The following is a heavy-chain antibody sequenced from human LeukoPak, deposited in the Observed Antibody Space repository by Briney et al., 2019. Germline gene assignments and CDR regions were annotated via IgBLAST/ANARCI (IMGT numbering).Heavy chain of an antibody. D-gene: IGHD5-18*01. CDR1: GGSISSSNW. J-gene: IGHJ1*01. Sequence: SGTLSLTCAVSGGSISSSNWWSWVRQPPGKGLEWIGEIYHSGSTNYNPSLKSRVTISVDKSKNQFSLKLSSVTAADTAVYYCAREDSYGFLYFQHWGQGTLVTVSS. CDR3: AREDSYGFLYFQH. V-gene: IGHV4-4*02. CDR2: IYHSGST.